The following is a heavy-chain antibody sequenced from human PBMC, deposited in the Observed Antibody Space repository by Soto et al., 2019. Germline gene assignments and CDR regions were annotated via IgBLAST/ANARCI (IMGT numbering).Heavy chain of an antibody. CDR2: ISTSSSTI. D-gene: IGHD1-26*01. Sequence: VGSLRVPWAASGFTFINYSMNWVRQAQGKGLEWVSYISTSSSTIYYADSVKGRFTISRDNSKNTLYLQMNSLRAEDTAVYYCAKTKWELLPHNYWFDPRGQRPLVTVSS. J-gene: IGHJ5*02. V-gene: IGHV3-48*01. CDR1: GFTFINYS. CDR3: AKTKWELLPHNYWFDP.